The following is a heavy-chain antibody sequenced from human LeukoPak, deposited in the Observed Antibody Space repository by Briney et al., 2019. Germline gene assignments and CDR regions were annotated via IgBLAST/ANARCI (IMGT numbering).Heavy chain of an antibody. D-gene: IGHD6-6*01. V-gene: IGHV3-66*01. CDR3: ARDTGLVLNHDAFDI. Sequence: GGSLRLSCAGSRFTVSSNYMSWVRQAPGKGLEWVSVIYSGGRTDYADSVKGRFTISRDDAKNSLYLQMNSLRAEDTAIYYCARDTGLVLNHDAFDIWGQGTMVTVSS. J-gene: IGHJ3*02. CDR2: IYSGGRT. CDR1: RFTVSSNY.